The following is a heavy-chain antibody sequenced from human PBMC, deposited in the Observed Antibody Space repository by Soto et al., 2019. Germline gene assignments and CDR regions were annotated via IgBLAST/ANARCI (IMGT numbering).Heavy chain of an antibody. Sequence: EVQLVESAGGLVQRGGSLRLSCAGSGFTFHFFWVHWVRQAPGQGLVWVSHIHSDGSSTTYADSVKGRFTISRDNAKNTLYLQMNSLRAEDTAVYYCARGDKGGFDLWGQGTTVTVSS. CDR1: GFTFHFFW. J-gene: IGHJ3*01. D-gene: IGHD2-21*02. CDR3: ARGDKGGFDL. CDR2: IHSDGSST. V-gene: IGHV3-74*01.